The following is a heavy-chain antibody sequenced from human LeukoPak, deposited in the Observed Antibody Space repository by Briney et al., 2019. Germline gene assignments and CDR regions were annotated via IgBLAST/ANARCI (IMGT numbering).Heavy chain of an antibody. CDR2: INTNTGNP. J-gene: IGHJ4*02. Sequence: ASVKVSCKASGYTFTIYSMNWVRQAPGQGLEWMGWINTNTGNPTYAQGFAGRFVFSLDTSVSTAYLQISSLKAEDTAVYYCARDHLSGYDSSGFLFYWGQGTLVTVSS. D-gene: IGHD3-22*01. CDR1: GYTFTIYS. V-gene: IGHV7-4-1*02. CDR3: ARDHLSGYDSSGFLFY.